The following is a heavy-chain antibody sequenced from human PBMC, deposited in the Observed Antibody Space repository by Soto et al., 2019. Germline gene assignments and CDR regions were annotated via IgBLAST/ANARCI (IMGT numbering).Heavy chain of an antibody. J-gene: IGHJ4*02. CDR3: ARAGTSLGYCSSTSCYEFDY. CDR1: GCTFSSYS. Sequence: EVQLVESGGALVQPGGSLRLSCAASGCTFSSYSMNWVRQAPGKGLQWVSYISRSSSSIYYADSVKGRFTISRDNAKNSLYLQMNTLTDEDTAVYYCARAGTSLGYCSSTSCYEFDYWGQGTLVTVSS. D-gene: IGHD2-2*01. V-gene: IGHV3-48*02. CDR2: ISRSSSSI.